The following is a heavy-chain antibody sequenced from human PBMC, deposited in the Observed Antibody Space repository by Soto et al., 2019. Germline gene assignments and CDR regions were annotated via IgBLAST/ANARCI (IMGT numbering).Heavy chain of an antibody. Sequence: SETLSLTCTVSGGSISSYYWSWIRQPPEKGLEWIGYIYYSGSTNYNPSLKSRVTISVDTSKNQFSLKLSSVTAADTAVYYCARDVRSNWFDPWGQGTLVTVSS. CDR1: GGSISSYY. J-gene: IGHJ5*02. V-gene: IGHV4-59*01. CDR2: IYYSGST. CDR3: ARDVRSNWFDP.